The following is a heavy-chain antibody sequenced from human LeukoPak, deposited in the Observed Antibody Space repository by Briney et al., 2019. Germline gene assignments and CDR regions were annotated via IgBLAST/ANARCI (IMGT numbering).Heavy chain of an antibody. Sequence: PSETLSLTCTVSGGSISSYYWSWSRQPPGKGLEWMAYIYYSGSTNYNPSLKSRVTISVDTSKNQFSLKLSSVTAADTAVYYCARDHDTGNAFDIWGQGTMVTVSS. CDR1: GGSISSYY. V-gene: IGHV4-59*01. D-gene: IGHD5-18*01. J-gene: IGHJ3*02. CDR3: ARDHDTGNAFDI. CDR2: IYYSGST.